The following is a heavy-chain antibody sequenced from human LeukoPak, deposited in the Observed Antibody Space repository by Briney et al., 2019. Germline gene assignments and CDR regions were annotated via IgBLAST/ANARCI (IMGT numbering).Heavy chain of an antibody. CDR3: ARDRGYSYGYARDAFDI. D-gene: IGHD5-18*01. V-gene: IGHV3-33*08. Sequence: GGSLRLSCAASGFTFSSYAMSWVRQAPGKGLEWVAVIWYDGSNKYYADSVKGRFTISRDNSKNTLYLQMNSLRAEDTAVYYCARDRGYSYGYARDAFDIWGQGTMVTVSS. J-gene: IGHJ3*02. CDR2: IWYDGSNK. CDR1: GFTFSSYA.